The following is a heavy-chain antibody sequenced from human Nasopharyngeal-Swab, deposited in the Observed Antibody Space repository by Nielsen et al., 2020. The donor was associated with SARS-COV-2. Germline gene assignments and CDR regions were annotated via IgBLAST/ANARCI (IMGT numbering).Heavy chain of an antibody. CDR1: GYSFTKYA. CDR3: ARGPRPKRHLDY. D-gene: IGHD1-1*01. J-gene: IGHJ4*02. Sequence: ASVKVSCKASGYSFTKYAIHWVRQATGRGLEWVGWMNLDSGDTHYAQEFQGKVTLTRDTSRSTAYMELSSLRSEDTAVYYCARGPRPKRHLDYWGQGTLVTVSS. CDR2: MNLDSGDT. V-gene: IGHV1-8*01.